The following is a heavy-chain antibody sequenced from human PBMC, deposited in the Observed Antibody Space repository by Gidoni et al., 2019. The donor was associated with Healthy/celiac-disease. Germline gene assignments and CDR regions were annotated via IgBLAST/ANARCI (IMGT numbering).Heavy chain of an antibody. V-gene: IGHV4-4*02. J-gene: IGHJ6*02. CDR1: GGSISSSNW. CDR3: AREGVVVVAATQAPTYYYYGMDV. Sequence: QVQLQESGPGLVKPSGTLSLTCAVSGGSISSSNWWRWVRQPPGKGLEWIGEIYHSGSTNYNPSLKSRVTISVDKSKNQFSLKLSSVTAADTAVYYCAREGVVVVAATQAPTYYYYGMDVWGQGTTVTVSS. CDR2: IYHSGST. D-gene: IGHD2-15*01.